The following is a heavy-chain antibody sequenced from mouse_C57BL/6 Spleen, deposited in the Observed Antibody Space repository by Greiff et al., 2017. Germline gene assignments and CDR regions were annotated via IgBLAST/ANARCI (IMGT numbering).Heavy chain of an antibody. CDR1: GYTFTSYW. CDR2: IDPSDSYT. J-gene: IGHJ2*01. V-gene: IGHV1-59*01. D-gene: IGHD1-3*01. CDR3: ARLLKNFDY. Sequence: QVQLQQPGAELVRPGTSVKLSCKASGYTFTSYWMHWVKQRPGQGLEWIGVIDPSDSYTNYNQKFKGKATLTVDTSSSPAYMQLSSLTSEDSAVYYCARLLKNFDYWGKGTTLTVSS.